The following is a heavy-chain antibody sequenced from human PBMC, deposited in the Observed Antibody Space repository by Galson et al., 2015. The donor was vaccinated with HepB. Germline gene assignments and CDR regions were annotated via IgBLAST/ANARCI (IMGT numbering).Heavy chain of an antibody. CDR3: ARGDSGYGNFNY. J-gene: IGHJ4*02. D-gene: IGHD3-9*01. CDR2: INSDGSNT. CDR1: GFTIRSDW. Sequence: SLRLSCAASGFTIRSDWMHWVRRCPGKGLVWVSRINSDGSNTNYADSVKGRFTISRDNAKNTVYLQMNSLGAEDPAVYYCARGDSGYGNFNYWGQGTPVTVSS. V-gene: IGHV3-74*01.